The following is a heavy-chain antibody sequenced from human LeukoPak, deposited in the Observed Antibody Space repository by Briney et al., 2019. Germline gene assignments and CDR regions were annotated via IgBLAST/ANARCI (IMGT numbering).Heavy chain of an antibody. D-gene: IGHD3-10*01. Sequence: HPGRSLRLSCKASGFTFGDYALNWVRQAPGKGLEWVGFIRSKAYGGTTEYAASVKGRFTISRDDSKSIAYLQMNSLKTEDTAVYYCTRYRGYFNYWGQGTLVTVSS. J-gene: IGHJ4*02. CDR1: GFTFGDYA. V-gene: IGHV3-49*04. CDR2: IRSKAYGGTT. CDR3: TRYRGYFNY.